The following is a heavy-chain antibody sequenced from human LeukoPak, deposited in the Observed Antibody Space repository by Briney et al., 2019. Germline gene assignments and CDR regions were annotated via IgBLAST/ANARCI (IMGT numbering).Heavy chain of an antibody. Sequence: WASVKVSCKASGGTFSSYAISWVRQAPGQGLEWMGRIIPILGIANYAQKFQGRVTITTDESTSTAYMELSSLRSEDTAVYYCARGRLDSQVYYYYMDVWGKGTTVTVSS. J-gene: IGHJ6*03. D-gene: IGHD3-9*01. V-gene: IGHV1-69*04. CDR3: ARGRLDSQVYYYYMDV. CDR1: GGTFSSYA. CDR2: IIPILGIA.